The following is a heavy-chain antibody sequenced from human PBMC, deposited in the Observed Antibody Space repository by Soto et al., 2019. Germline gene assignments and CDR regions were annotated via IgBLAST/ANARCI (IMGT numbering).Heavy chain of an antibody. Sequence: PGGSLRLSCAASGFTVNFNYMSWVRQAPGKGLEWVSVIYSGSTYYADSVKGRFTISRHTSKNTLYLQMNSLRAEDTAVYYCAREVKEYQLLYPPYYYYYMDVWGKGTTVTVSS. V-gene: IGHV3-53*04. J-gene: IGHJ6*03. CDR2: IYSGST. CDR3: AREVKEYQLLYPPYYYYYMDV. CDR1: GFTVNFNY. D-gene: IGHD2-2*02.